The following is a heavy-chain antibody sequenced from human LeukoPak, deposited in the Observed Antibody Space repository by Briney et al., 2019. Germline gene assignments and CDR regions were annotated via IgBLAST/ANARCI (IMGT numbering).Heavy chain of an antibody. V-gene: IGHV4-38-2*01. CDR1: GYSISSGFY. CDR2: IYHSGTT. J-gene: IGHJ3*02. Sequence: SETLSLTCAVSGYSISSGFYWGWIRQPPGKGLEWIGSIYHSGTTFYNPSLKSRVTISLDTSKNQFSLKLSSVTAADTAVYYCARGYFGDYGVRYAFDIWGQGAMVTVSS. CDR3: ARGYFGDYGVRYAFDI. D-gene: IGHD4-17*01.